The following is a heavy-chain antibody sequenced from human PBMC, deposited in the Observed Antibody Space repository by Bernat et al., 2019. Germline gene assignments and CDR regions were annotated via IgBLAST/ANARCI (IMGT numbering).Heavy chain of an antibody. Sequence: QVQLVQSGAEVKKPGASVKVSCKASGYTFTSYTIHWVRQAPGQGLEWMGWINAGNGNTKYSQRFQGRVTITRDISASAAYMELRSLRSEDTAVYYCAREGFMITFAGVKPFDPWGQGTLVTVSS. CDR3: AREGFMITFAGVKPFDP. J-gene: IGHJ5*02. V-gene: IGHV1-3*01. CDR1: GYTFTSYT. D-gene: IGHD3-16*01. CDR2: INAGNGNT.